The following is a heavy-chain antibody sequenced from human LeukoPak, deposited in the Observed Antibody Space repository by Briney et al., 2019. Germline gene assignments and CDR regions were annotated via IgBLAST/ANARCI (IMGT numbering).Heavy chain of an antibody. CDR1: GFTFSSYS. CDR2: ISSSSYI. J-gene: IGHJ6*02. CDR3: ARDDDSSGYYDYYYYGMDV. D-gene: IGHD3-22*01. V-gene: IGHV3-21*01. Sequence: GGSLRLSCAASGFTFSSYSMNWVRQAPGKGLEWVSSISSSSYIYYADSVKGRFTISRDNAKNSLYLQMNSLRAEDTAVYYCARDDDSSGYYDYYYYGMDVWGQGTTVTVSS.